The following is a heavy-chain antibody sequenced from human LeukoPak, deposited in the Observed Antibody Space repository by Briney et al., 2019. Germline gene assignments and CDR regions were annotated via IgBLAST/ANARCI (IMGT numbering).Heavy chain of an antibody. CDR1: GFIFTNYG. CDR3: TRVQAGRSGLMDV. CDR2: ISHDGTTK. J-gene: IGHJ6*02. V-gene: IGHV3-30*03. Sequence: GGSLRLSCAASGFIFTNYGMHWVRQAPGKGLEWVAVISHDGTTKFYADSVKGRFTISRDNARNTLYLQMNSLTAEDTALYYCTRVQAGRSGLMDVWGRGTTVTVSS. D-gene: IGHD2-8*02.